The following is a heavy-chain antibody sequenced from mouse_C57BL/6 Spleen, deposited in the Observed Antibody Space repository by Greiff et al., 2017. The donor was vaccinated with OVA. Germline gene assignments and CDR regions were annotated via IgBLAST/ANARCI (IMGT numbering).Heavy chain of an antibody. J-gene: IGHJ1*03. CDR1: GYAFSSYW. CDR3: AGITTVAGYFDV. Sequence: QVQLQQSGAELVKPGASVKISCKASGYAFSSYWMNWVTQRPGKGLEWIGQIYPGDGDTNYNGKFKGKATLTADKSSSTAYMQLSSLTSEDSAVYFCAGITTVAGYFDVWGTGTTVTVSS. D-gene: IGHD1-1*01. CDR2: IYPGDGDT. V-gene: IGHV1-80*01.